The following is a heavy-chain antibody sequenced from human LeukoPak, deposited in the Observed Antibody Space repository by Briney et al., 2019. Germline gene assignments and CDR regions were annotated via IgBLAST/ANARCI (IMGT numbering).Heavy chain of an antibody. V-gene: IGHV3-33*01. CDR3: ARDAPNCSGGSCYEGPFDY. CDR2: IWYDGSNK. CDR1: GFTFSSYG. J-gene: IGHJ4*02. Sequence: GGSLRLSCAASGFTFSSYGMHWVRQAPGKGLEWVAVIWYDGSNKYYADSVKGRFTISRDNSKNTLYLQMNSLRAEDTAVYYCARDAPNCSGGSCYEGPFDYWGQGTLVTVSS. D-gene: IGHD2-15*01.